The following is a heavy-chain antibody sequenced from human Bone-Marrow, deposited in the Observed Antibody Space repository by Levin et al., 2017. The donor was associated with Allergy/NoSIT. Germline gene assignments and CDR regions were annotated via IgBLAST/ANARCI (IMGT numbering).Heavy chain of an antibody. V-gene: IGHV3-21*01. CDR2: ISSSSSYI. J-gene: IGHJ3*02. CDR3: ARGFSTTVRRGDAFDI. D-gene: IGHD4-17*01. CDR1: GFTFSSYS. Sequence: GGSLRLSCAASGFTFSSYSMNWVRQAPGKGLEWVSSISSSSSYIYYADSVKGRFTISRDNAKNSLYLQMNSLRAEDTAVYYCARGFSTTVRRGDAFDIWGQGTMVTVSS.